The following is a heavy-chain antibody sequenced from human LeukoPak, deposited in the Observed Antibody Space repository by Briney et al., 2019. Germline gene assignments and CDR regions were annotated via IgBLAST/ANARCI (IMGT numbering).Heavy chain of an antibody. Sequence: YWSWIRQPPGKGLEWIGEINHSGSTNYNPSLKSRVTISVDTSKNQFSLKLSSVTAADTAVYYCARGRGGSWQRSYYYYGMDVWGQGTTVTVSS. CDR3: ARGRGGSWQRSYYYYGMDV. V-gene: IGHV4-34*01. J-gene: IGHJ6*02. CDR2: INHSGST. D-gene: IGHD2-15*01. CDR1: Y.